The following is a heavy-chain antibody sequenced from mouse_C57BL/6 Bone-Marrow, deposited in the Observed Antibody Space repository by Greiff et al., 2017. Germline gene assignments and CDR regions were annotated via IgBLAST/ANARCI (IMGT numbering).Heavy chain of an antibody. CDR1: GYSFTDYN. J-gene: IGHJ4*01. Sequence: EVQLQESGPELVKPGASVKISCKASGYSFTDYNMNWVQQSNGKSLEWIGVINPNYGTTSYNQQFKGKATLTVDQSSSTAYMQINSLTSEDSAVYYCARGYDYDEAMDYWGQGTSVTVSS. CDR2: INPNYGTT. CDR3: ARGYDYDEAMDY. D-gene: IGHD2-4*01. V-gene: IGHV1-39*01.